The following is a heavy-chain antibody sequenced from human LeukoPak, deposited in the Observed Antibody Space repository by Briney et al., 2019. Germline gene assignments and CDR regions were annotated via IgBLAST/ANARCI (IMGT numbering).Heavy chain of an antibody. CDR2: ISSSGSTI. V-gene: IGHV3-48*03. CDR1: GFTVSSNY. J-gene: IGHJ6*02. Sequence: QPGGSLRLSCAASGFTVSSNYMSWVRQAPGKGLEWVSYISSSGSTIYYADSVKGRFTISRDNAKNSLYLQMNSLRAEDTAVYYCARGPDIVVVPAAMIGGQGMDVWGQGTTVTVSS. CDR3: ARGPDIVVVPAAMIGGQGMDV. D-gene: IGHD2-2*01.